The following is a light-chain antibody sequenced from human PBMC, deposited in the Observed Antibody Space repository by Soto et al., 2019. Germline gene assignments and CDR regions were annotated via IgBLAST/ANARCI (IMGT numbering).Light chain of an antibody. CDR1: QSVGSY. CDR2: DAS. J-gene: IGKJ3*01. V-gene: IGKV3-11*01. Sequence: EIVLTQSPATLSLSPGERATLSCRASQSVGSYLAWYQQTPGQAPRLLIYDASNRATGIPARFSGSGSWTDFTLSISSLEPEDFAVYYCQHRGNWPPVFTFGPGTKVDIK. CDR3: QHRGNWPPVFT.